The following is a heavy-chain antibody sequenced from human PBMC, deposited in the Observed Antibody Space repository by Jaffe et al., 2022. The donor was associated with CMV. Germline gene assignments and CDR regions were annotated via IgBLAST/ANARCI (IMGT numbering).Heavy chain of an antibody. D-gene: IGHD6-19*01. Sequence: EVQLVESGGGLVQPGGSLRLSCAASGFTFSSYDMHWVRQATGKGLEWVSAIGTAGDTYYPGSVKGRFTISRENAKNSLYLQMNSLRAGDTAVYYCARAFSSGWDTTFDYWGQGTLVTVSS. CDR3: ARAFSSGWDTTFDY. CDR1: GFTFSSYD. CDR2: IGTAGDT. V-gene: IGHV3-13*01. J-gene: IGHJ4*02.